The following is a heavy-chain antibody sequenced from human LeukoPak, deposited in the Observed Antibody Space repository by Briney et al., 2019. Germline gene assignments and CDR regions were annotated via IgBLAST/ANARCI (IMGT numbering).Heavy chain of an antibody. J-gene: IGHJ5*02. D-gene: IGHD2-2*01. Sequence: GGSLRLSCAASGFTFSSYSMNWVRQAPGKGLEWVSSISSSSPYIYYADSLRGRFTISRDNAKNSLYLQMNSLRAEDTAVYYCARGGVPAAMGWFDPRGQGTLVTVSS. V-gene: IGHV3-21*01. CDR1: GFTFSSYS. CDR2: ISSSSPYI. CDR3: ARGGVPAAMGWFDP.